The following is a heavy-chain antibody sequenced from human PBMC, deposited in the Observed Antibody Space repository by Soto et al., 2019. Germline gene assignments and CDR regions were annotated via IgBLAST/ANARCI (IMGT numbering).Heavy chain of an antibody. CDR2: FYYSGST. D-gene: IGHD1-20*01. Sequence: QVQLQESGPGLVKPSETLSLTCTVSGGSISSYHWNWVRQPPGKGLEWIGYFYYSGSTNFNPSLKSRVTISADMSKNQISLRLSSVTAADTAVHYCATERGHAPVYYYYMDVWGKGTTVTVSS. J-gene: IGHJ6*03. CDR3: ATERGHAPVYYYYMDV. V-gene: IGHV4-59*01. CDR1: GGSISSYH.